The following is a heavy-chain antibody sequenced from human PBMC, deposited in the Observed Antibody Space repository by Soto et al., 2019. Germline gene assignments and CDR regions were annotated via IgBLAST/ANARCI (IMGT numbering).Heavy chain of an antibody. Sequence: GGSLRLSCAASGFTFTNFAMKWVRQAPGKGLEWVSTVGVNAGSTYYADSVKGRFTISRDNSKNTLYLQMNSLRAEDTAVYYCARDPLWGTAMVLWYFYLWGRGTLVTVSS. CDR1: GFTFTNFA. CDR3: ARDPLWGTAMVLWYFYL. V-gene: IGHV3-23*01. D-gene: IGHD5-18*01. J-gene: IGHJ2*01. CDR2: VGVNAGST.